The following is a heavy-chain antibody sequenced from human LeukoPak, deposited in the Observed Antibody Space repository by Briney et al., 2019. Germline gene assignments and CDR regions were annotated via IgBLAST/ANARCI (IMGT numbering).Heavy chain of an antibody. V-gene: IGHV3-30*04. Sequence: GGSLRLSCAASGFTFSSYAMHWVRQAPGKGLEWVAVISYDGSNKYYADSVKGRFTISRDNSKNTLYLQMNSLRAEDTAVYYCARVRRWLQLDLDYWGQGTLVTVPS. CDR2: ISYDGSNK. CDR3: ARVRRWLQLDLDY. D-gene: IGHD5-24*01. J-gene: IGHJ4*02. CDR1: GFTFSSYA.